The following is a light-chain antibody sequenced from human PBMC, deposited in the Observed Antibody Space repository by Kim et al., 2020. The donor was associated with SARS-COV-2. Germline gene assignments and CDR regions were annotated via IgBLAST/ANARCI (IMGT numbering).Light chain of an antibody. CDR3: LLCYGLACV. CDR1: TGSVIISHY. CDR2: DTN. Sequence: PGGTVTPTCGTSTGSVIISHYPYWVQQKPGQAPTTLIYDTNNKHSWTPARFSGSLLGGKAALTLSGAQPEDEADYYCLLCYGLACVFGPGTKVTVL. J-gene: IGLJ1*01. V-gene: IGLV7-46*01.